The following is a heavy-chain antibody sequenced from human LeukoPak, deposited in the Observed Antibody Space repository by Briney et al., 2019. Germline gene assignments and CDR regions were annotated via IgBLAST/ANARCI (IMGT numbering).Heavy chain of an antibody. CDR3: ARETLMCSGGSCYSIDY. CDR2: INPNSGGT. V-gene: IGHV1-2*02. CDR1: GYTFTGYY. J-gene: IGHJ4*02. D-gene: IGHD2-15*01. Sequence: GASVKVSCKASGYTFTGYYMHWVRQAPGQGLEWMGWINPNSGGTNYAQKFQGRVTMTRDTSISTAYMELSRLRSDDTAVYHCARETLMCSGGSCYSIDYWGQGTLVTVSS.